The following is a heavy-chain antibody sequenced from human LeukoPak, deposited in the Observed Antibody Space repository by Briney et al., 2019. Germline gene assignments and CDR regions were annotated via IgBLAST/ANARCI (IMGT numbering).Heavy chain of an antibody. D-gene: IGHD3-10*01. J-gene: IGHJ4*02. V-gene: IGHV3-30*18. CDR2: ISHDGSDS. CDR1: GFTFSSYG. CDR3: AKELYFGSGSYPDY. Sequence: PGRSLRLSCAASGFTFSSYGMHWVRQAPGKGLEWVAVISHDGSDSHYADSVKGRFTISRDNSKNTVYLQMSSLRPEDTAVYFYAKELYFGSGSYPDYWGQGTLVRVSS.